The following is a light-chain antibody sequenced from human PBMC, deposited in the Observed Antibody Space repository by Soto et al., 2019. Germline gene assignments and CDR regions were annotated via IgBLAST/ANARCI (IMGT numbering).Light chain of an antibody. J-gene: IGLJ1*01. Sequence: QSALTQPPSAAGSPGQSVTISCTGTSSDVGGYNYVSWYQQHPGKAPKVMIYDVNKRPSGVPDHFSGSKSGNTASLTVSGLQAEDEADYYCSSHVGSYNHFVFGTGTKLTDL. CDR1: SSDVGGYNY. V-gene: IGLV2-8*01. CDR2: DVN. CDR3: SSHVGSYNHFV.